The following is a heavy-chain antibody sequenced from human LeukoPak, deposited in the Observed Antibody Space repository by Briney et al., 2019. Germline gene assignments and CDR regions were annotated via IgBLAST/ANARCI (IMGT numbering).Heavy chain of an antibody. CDR2: FDPEDGET. CDR3: ATGGREYSSSSPFDY. D-gene: IGHD6-6*01. J-gene: IGHJ4*02. CDR1: GYTLTELS. Sequence: ASVKVSCKVSGYTLTELSMHWVRQAPGKGLEWMGGFDPEDGETIYAQKFQGRVTMTEDTSTDTAYMELSSLRSEDTAVSYCATGGREYSSSSPFDYWGQGTLVTVSS. V-gene: IGHV1-24*01.